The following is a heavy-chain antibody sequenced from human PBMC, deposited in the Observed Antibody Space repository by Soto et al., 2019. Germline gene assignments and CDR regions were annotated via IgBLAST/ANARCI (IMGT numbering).Heavy chain of an antibody. CDR2: IIPIFGTA. V-gene: IGHV1-69*06. CDR3: ARVEGYYDILTGYLPYYYGMDV. D-gene: IGHD3-9*01. CDR1: GGTFSSYA. J-gene: IGHJ6*02. Sequence: QVQLVQSGAEVKKPGSSVKVSCKASGGTFSSYAISWVRQAPGQGLEWMGWIIPIFGTANYAQKFQGRVTITADKSTSTAYMELSSLRSEDTAVYYCARVEGYYDILTGYLPYYYGMDVWGQGTTVTVSS.